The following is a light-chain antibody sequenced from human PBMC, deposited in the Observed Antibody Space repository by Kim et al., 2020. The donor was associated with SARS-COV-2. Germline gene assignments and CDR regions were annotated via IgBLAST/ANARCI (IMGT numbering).Light chain of an antibody. V-gene: IGLV7-43*01. CDR2: STT. CDR3: LLYCGGTQLWV. CDR1: TGAVTSGYY. J-gene: IGLJ3*02. Sequence: TVTLTCASRTGAVTSGYYANWFQQNPGQAPRALIYSTTKKHSWTPARFSGSLLGGKAALTLSGVQPDDEADYYCLLYCGGTQLWVFGGGTQLTVL.